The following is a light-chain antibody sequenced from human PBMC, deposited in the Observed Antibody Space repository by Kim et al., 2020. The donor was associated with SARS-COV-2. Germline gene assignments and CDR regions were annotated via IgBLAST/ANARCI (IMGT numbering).Light chain of an antibody. CDR1: PSNIGGNT. V-gene: IGLV1-44*01. Sequence: GAGVTSSCSGSPSNIGGNTVHWYQQLSGAAPKLLIYDNNRRPSGVPDRFSGSKSGSSASLAISGVQSDDEADYHCAAWDDSLNGVVFGGGTQLTVL. CDR2: DNN. J-gene: IGLJ2*01. CDR3: AAWDDSLNGVV.